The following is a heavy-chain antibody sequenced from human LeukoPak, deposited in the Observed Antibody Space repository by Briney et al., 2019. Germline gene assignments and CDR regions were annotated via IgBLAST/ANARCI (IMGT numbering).Heavy chain of an antibody. V-gene: IGHV3-74*01. J-gene: IGHJ4*02. CDR1: GFTFSSYW. CDR2: INSGGSST. CDR3: ASGYRYFDY. Sequence: GGSLRLSCAASGFTFSSYWMHWARQAPGKGLVWVSRINSGGSSTSYADSVKGRFTISRDNAKNTLYLQMNSLRAEDTAVYYCASGYRYFDYWGQGTLVTVSS. D-gene: IGHD2-2*03.